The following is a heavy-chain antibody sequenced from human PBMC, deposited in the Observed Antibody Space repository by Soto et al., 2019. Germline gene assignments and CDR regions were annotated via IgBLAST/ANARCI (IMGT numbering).Heavy chain of an antibody. V-gene: IGHV3-74*01. J-gene: IGHJ4*02. CDR1: GFTFSRYW. CDR2: IDSYGSAT. Sequence: GGSLRLSCAASGFTFSRYWMHWVRQAPGKGLVWVPRIDSYGSATSQVDSVEGRFTISRDNAKNTLYLQMNSLRAEDTAVYYCARGWVEGLSRQPPTDYWGQGTLVTVPQ. CDR3: ARGWVEGLSRQPPTDY. D-gene: IGHD3-3*01.